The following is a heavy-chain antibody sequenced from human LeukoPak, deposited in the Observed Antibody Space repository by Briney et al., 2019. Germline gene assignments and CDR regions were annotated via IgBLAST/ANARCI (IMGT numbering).Heavy chain of an antibody. D-gene: IGHD3-10*01. CDR3: AAWGQTYYYGSGSFNYYYGMDV. J-gene: IGHJ6*02. V-gene: IGHV3-9*01. Sequence: GGSLRLSCAASGFTFDDYAMHWVRQAPGKGLEWVSGISWNSGSIGYADSVKGRFTISRDNAKNSLYLQMNSLRAEDTAVYYCAAWGQTYYYGSGSFNYYYGMDVWGQGTTVTVSS. CDR2: ISWNSGSI. CDR1: GFTFDDYA.